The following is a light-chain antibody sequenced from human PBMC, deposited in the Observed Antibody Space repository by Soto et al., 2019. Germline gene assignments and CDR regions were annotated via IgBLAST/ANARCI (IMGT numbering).Light chain of an antibody. V-gene: IGKV1-9*01. CDR3: QQLNSYPRGIT. CDR2: AAS. CDR1: QGISSY. J-gene: IGKJ5*01. Sequence: IQLTQSPSSLSASVGDRVTITCRASQGISSYLAWYQQKPGQAPKLLIYAASTLQSGVPSRFSGSGSGTDFTLTISSLQPADFATYSCQQLNSYPRGITFGQGTRLEIK.